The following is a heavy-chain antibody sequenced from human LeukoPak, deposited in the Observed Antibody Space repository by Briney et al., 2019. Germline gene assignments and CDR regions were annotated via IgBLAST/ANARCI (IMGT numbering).Heavy chain of an antibody. Sequence: SVKVSCKASGGTFSSYAISWVRQAPGQGLEWMGGIIPIFGTANYAQKFQGRVAITADESTSTAYMELSSLRSEDTAVYYCARGRDIVVVPYYYYYYMDVWGKGTTVTVSS. D-gene: IGHD2-2*01. V-gene: IGHV1-69*13. CDR2: IIPIFGTA. CDR3: ARGRDIVVVPYYYYYYMDV. CDR1: GGTFSSYA. J-gene: IGHJ6*03.